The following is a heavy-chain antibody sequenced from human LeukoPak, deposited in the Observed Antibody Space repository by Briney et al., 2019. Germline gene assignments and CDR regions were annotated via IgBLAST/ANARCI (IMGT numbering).Heavy chain of an antibody. CDR1: GYTFNGFY. J-gene: IGHJ4*02. V-gene: IGHV1-2*02. CDR2: INPNSGST. D-gene: IGHD5-24*01. Sequence: GASVKVSCKASGYTFNGFYLHWVRQAPGQGLEWMGWINPNSGSTKYAQKFQGRVTMTGDTSISTAYMELSRLRSDDTAVYYCARWMATVTTPDYWGQGTLLTVSS. CDR3: ARWMATVTTPDY.